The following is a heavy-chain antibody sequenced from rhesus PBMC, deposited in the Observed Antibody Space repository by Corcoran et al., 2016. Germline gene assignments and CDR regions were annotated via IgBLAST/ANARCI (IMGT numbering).Heavy chain of an antibody. CDR2: ISGSGGST. CDR1: GGSISSNY. J-gene: IGHJ6*01. V-gene: IGHV4-173*01. Sequence: QLQLQESGPGLVKTSETLSLTCAVSGGSISSNYWSWIRPPPGKGLVWIGRISGSGGSTAFNPPLKSRVTISTDTSKNKFSLKLSSVTAAGTAVYYCARDYGLDSWGQGVVVTVSS. CDR3: ARDYGLDS.